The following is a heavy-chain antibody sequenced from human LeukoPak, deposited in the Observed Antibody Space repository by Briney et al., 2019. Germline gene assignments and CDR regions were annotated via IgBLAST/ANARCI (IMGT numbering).Heavy chain of an antibody. CDR3: ARDNGWSADF. CDR1: GFTFSRHW. Sequence: AGGPLSLSGAPSGFTFSRHWRYWAPQAQGKGREWVANIKQDGSAKPYVDSVKGRFTISRDNAKNSLFLQMNSLRAEDTAVYYCARDNGWSADFWGQGTLVTVSS. CDR2: IKQDGSAK. J-gene: IGHJ4*02. V-gene: IGHV3-7*03. D-gene: IGHD2-15*01.